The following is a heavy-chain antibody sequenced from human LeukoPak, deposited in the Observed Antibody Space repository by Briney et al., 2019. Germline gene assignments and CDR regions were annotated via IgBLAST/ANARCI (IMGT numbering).Heavy chain of an antibody. J-gene: IGHJ3*02. Sequence: PGGSLRLSCAASGFTFSSYATSWVRQAPGKGLEWVSAISGSGGTTYYADSVKGRFTISGDNSKNTLYLQMNSLRAEDTAVYYCAKTRLEWLRPFDLDAFDIWGQGTMVTVSS. V-gene: IGHV3-23*01. CDR1: GFTFSSYA. CDR2: ISGSGGTT. D-gene: IGHD5-12*01. CDR3: AKTRLEWLRPFDLDAFDI.